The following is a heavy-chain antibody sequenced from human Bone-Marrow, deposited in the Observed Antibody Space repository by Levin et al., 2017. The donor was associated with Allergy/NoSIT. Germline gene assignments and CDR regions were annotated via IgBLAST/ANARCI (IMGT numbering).Heavy chain of an antibody. V-gene: IGHV3-23*01. CDR1: GFTFTNYA. CDR2: ISGSGANT. CDR3: AKDEEPYCSNDGNCHYSPWDY. Sequence: PAGGSLRLSCAASGFTFTNYAMSWVRQAPGKGLEWVSAISGSGANTYSADSVRGRFIISRDNSKDTLYLQMNSLRAEDTAVYYCAKDEEPYCSNDGNCHYSPWDYWGQGILVTVSS. D-gene: IGHD2-21*01. J-gene: IGHJ4*02.